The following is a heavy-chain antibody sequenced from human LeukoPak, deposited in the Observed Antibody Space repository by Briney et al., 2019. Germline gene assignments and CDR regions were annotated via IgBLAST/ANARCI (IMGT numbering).Heavy chain of an antibody. D-gene: IGHD3-3*01. Sequence: SGGSLRLSCAASGFTFSSYSMNWVRQAPGKGLEWVSSISSSSSYIYYADSVKGRFTISRDNTKNSLYLQMNSLRAKDTAVYYCARAPSKYDFWSGYHYYYMDVWGKGTTVTVSS. J-gene: IGHJ6*03. CDR1: GFTFSSYS. CDR3: ARAPSKYDFWSGYHYYYMDV. V-gene: IGHV3-21*01. CDR2: ISSSSSYI.